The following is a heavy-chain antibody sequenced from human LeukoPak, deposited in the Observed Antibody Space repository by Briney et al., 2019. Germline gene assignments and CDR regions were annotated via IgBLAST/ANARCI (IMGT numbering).Heavy chain of an antibody. CDR1: GGSFSGYY. CDR3: ARCRAVAGYNWFDP. Sequence: PSETLSLTCAVYGGSFSGYYWSWIRQPPGEVLEWIGEINHSGSTNYNPSLKSRVTISVDTSKNQFSLKLSSVTAADTAVYYCARCRAVAGYNWFDPWGQGTLVTVSS. D-gene: IGHD6-19*01. J-gene: IGHJ5*02. CDR2: INHSGST. V-gene: IGHV4-34*01.